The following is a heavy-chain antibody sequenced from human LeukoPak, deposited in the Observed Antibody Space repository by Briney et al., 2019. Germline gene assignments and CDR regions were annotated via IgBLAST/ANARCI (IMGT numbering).Heavy chain of an antibody. Sequence: GWSLRLSCAASGFTFSSYSMNWVRQAPGKGREWVSSISRSSSYIYYADSVKGRFTLSRDNAKNSLYLQMNSLRAEDTAVYYCARGKKGVYYGSGSQTIFDYWGQGTLVTVSS. CDR1: GFTFSSYS. D-gene: IGHD3-10*01. V-gene: IGHV3-21*01. CDR2: ISRSSSYI. J-gene: IGHJ4*02. CDR3: ARGKKGVYYGSGSQTIFDY.